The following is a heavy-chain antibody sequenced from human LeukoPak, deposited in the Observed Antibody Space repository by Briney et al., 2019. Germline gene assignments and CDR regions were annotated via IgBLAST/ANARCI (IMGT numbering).Heavy chain of an antibody. V-gene: IGHV4-59*01. J-gene: IGHJ6*03. Sequence: PSETLSLTCTVSGGSISSYYWSWIRQPPGKGLEWIGYIYYSGSTNYNPSLKSRVTISVDTSKNQFSLKLSSVTAADTAVYYCARESWERIGNSYYYYYMDVWGKGTTVTVSS. CDR1: GGSISSYY. CDR3: ARESWERIGNSYYYYYMDV. CDR2: IYYSGST. D-gene: IGHD1-26*01.